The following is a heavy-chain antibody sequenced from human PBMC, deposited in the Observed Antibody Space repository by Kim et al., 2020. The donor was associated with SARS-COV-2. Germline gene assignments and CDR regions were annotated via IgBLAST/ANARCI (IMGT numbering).Heavy chain of an antibody. J-gene: IGHJ3*02. CDR3: ARDTPGQKAYDI. V-gene: IGHV6-1*01. Sequence: EYAGSVKSRMTINADTSKNQFSLQLNSVSREDTAVYYCARDTPGQKAYDIWGQGTMVTVSS.